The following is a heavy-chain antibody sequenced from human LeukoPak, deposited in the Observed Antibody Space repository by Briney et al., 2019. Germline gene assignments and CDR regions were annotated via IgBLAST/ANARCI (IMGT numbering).Heavy chain of an antibody. Sequence: GGSLRLSCAASGFTVSSNYMSWVRQAPGKGLEWVAVISYDGSNKYYADSVKGRFTISRDNSKNTLYLQMNSLRAEDTAVYYCAKEGYDSSGYYPYYFDYWGQGTLVTVSS. J-gene: IGHJ4*02. D-gene: IGHD3-22*01. V-gene: IGHV3-30*18. CDR1: GFTVSSNY. CDR2: ISYDGSNK. CDR3: AKEGYDSSGYYPYYFDY.